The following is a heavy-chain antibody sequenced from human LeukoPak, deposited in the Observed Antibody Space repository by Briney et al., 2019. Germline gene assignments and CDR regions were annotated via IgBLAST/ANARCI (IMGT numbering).Heavy chain of an antibody. Sequence: SQTLSLTCTVSGGSISSGGYYWSWIRQHPGKGLEWIGYIYYSGSTYYNPSLKSRVTISVDTSKNQFSLKLSSVTAADTAVYYCARGGWDCSGGSCYSTSFDYWGQGTLVTVSS. CDR2: IYYSGST. D-gene: IGHD2-15*01. J-gene: IGHJ4*02. CDR3: ARGGWDCSGGSCYSTSFDY. CDR1: GGSISSGGYY. V-gene: IGHV4-31*03.